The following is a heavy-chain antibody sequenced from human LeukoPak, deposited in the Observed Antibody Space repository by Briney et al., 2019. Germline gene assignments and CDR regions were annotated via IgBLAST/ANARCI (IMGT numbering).Heavy chain of an antibody. CDR2: ISWNSGSI. Sequence: GRSLRLSCAASGFTFDDYAMHWVRQAPGKGLEWFSGISWNSGSIGYADSVKGRFTISRDNAKNSLYLQMNSLRAEGTALYYCAKGPVAAVAGLFDYWGQGTLVTVSS. V-gene: IGHV3-9*01. J-gene: IGHJ4*02. CDR3: AKGPVAAVAGLFDY. D-gene: IGHD6-19*01. CDR1: GFTFDDYA.